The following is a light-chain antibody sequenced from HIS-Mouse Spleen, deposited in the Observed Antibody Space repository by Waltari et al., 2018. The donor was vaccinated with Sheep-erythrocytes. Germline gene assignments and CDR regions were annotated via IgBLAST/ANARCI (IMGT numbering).Light chain of an antibody. CDR3: YSTDSSGNHWV. Sequence: SYELTQPPSVSVSPGQTARITCPGDALQKTYAYWYQQKSGQAPVLVIYEDSKRPSGIPERFSGSSSGTMATLTISGAQVEDEADYYCYSTDSSGNHWVFGGGTKLTVL. CDR2: EDS. CDR1: ALQKTY. J-gene: IGLJ3*02. V-gene: IGLV3-10*01.